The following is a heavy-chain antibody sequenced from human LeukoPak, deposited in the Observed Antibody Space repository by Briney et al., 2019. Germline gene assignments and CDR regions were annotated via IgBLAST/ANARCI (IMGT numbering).Heavy chain of an antibody. J-gene: IGHJ4*02. CDR3: ARPPGSQLINFYFAY. V-gene: IGHV3-23*01. CDR1: GFTFSSYG. D-gene: IGHD3-10*01. Sequence: LAGGSLRLSCAASGFTFSSYGMPWVRQAPGKGLEWVSALSGGGTKPAYADSVRGRFTVSRDNSKNTLFLQMNSLTAEDTAIYYCARPPGSQLINFYFAYWGPGTLVTVSS. CDR2: LSGGGTKP.